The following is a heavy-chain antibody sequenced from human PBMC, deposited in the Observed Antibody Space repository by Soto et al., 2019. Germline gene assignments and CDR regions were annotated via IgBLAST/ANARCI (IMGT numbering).Heavy chain of an antibody. V-gene: IGHV1-18*01. CDR1: GYTFTSYG. Sequence: QVQLVQSGGEVKQPGASVKVSCKTSGYTFTSYGISWVRQAPGQGLEWMGWISGYNGDTKYVQKFQGRVTLTTGTSTNTAYMEVRSLRSDDTAVYYCARDWVGDLAYWGQGTLVTVSS. CDR3: ARDWVGDLAY. CDR2: ISGYNGDT. D-gene: IGHD4-17*01. J-gene: IGHJ4*02.